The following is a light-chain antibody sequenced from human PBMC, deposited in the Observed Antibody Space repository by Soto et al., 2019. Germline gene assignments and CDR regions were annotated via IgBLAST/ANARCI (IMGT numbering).Light chain of an antibody. Sequence: QSALTQPASVSGSPGQSVTISCTGTTSDVGGYISVSWYQQHPGKAPKLMIYEGSKRPSGVSNRFSGSKSGNTASLTISGLQAEDEADYYCCSYAGSSTWVFGGGTKVTVL. CDR3: CSYAGSSTWV. CDR1: TSDVGGYIS. CDR2: EGS. J-gene: IGLJ2*01. V-gene: IGLV2-23*01.